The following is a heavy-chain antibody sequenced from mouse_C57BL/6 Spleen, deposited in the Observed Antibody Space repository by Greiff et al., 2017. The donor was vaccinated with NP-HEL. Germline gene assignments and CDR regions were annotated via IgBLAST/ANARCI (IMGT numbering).Heavy chain of an antibody. CDR2: IDPSDSET. Sequence: QVQLKQPGAELVRPGSSVKLSCKASGYTFTSYWMHWVKQRPIQGLEWIGNIDPSDSETHYNQKFKDKATLTVDKSSSTAYMQLSSLTSEDSAVYYCARAGYYDLAWFAYWGQGTLVTVSA. D-gene: IGHD2-4*01. J-gene: IGHJ3*01. V-gene: IGHV1-52*01. CDR3: ARAGYYDLAWFAY. CDR1: GYTFTSYW.